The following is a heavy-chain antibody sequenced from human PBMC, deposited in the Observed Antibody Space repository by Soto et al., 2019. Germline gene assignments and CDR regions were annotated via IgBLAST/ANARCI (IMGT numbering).Heavy chain of an antibody. V-gene: IGHV4-31*03. D-gene: IGHD2-15*01. J-gene: IGHJ4*02. CDR3: ARDRAYCSGGSCYGRYFDY. CDR2: IYYSGST. CDR1: GGSISSGGYY. Sequence: QVQLQESGPGLVKPSQTLSLTCTVSGGSISSGGYYWSWIRQHPGKGLEWIGYIYYSGSTYYNPSLKIRVTISVDTSKNQFSMKLSSVTAADTAVYYCARDRAYCSGGSCYGRYFDYWGQGTLVTVSS.